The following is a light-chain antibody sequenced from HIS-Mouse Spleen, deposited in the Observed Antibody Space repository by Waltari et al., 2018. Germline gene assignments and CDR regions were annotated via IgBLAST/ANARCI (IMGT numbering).Light chain of an antibody. V-gene: IGLV2-23*01. J-gene: IGLJ3*02. CDR1: SSDVGSYNL. Sequence: QSALTQPASVSGSPGQSITISCTGTSSDVGSYNLVSWYQQHPGQAPKLMIYEGSKRDSGVSNRFSGSKSGNTASLTIAGLQAEDEADYYCCSYAGSSTWVFGGGTKLTVL. CDR3: CSYAGSSTWV. CDR2: EGS.